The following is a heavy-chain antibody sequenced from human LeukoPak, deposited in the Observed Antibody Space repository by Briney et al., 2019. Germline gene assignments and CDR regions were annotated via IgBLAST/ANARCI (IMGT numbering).Heavy chain of an antibody. CDR3: ARRIAAAVYYMDV. J-gene: IGHJ6*03. D-gene: IGHD6-13*01. Sequence: ASVKVSCKASGYTFTNYGLSWVRQAPGQGLEWMGWINPNSGGTNYAQKFQGRVTMTRDTSISTAYMELSRLRSDDTAVYYCARRIAAAVYYMDVWGKGTMVTISS. V-gene: IGHV1-2*02. CDR2: INPNSGGT. CDR1: GYTFTNYG.